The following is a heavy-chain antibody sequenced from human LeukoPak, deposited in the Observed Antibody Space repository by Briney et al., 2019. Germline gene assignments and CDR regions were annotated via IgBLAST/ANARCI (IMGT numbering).Heavy chain of an antibody. J-gene: IGHJ4*02. Sequence: GGSLRLSCAASGFTFSSYAMSWVRQAPGKGLEWVSVIYSGGSTYYADSVKGRFTISRDNSKNTLYLQMNSLRAEDTAVYYCARDSGGPFDYWGQGTLVTVSS. CDR1: GFTFSSYA. D-gene: IGHD3-10*01. CDR3: ARDSGGPFDY. V-gene: IGHV3-53*01. CDR2: IYSGGST.